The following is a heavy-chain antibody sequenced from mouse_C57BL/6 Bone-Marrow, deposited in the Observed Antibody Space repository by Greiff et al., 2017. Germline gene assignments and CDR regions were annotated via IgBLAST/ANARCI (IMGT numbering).Heavy chain of an antibody. CDR1: GYTFTSHW. CDR2: IFPGSGST. D-gene: IGHD1-1*01. J-gene: IGHJ2*01. CDR3: ARWGWGFYYGSSYYDY. Sequence: VQVVESGPELVRPGASVKISCKAPGYTFTSHWMQWVRQRPGQGLEWIGEIFPGSGSTYYNEKFKGKATLTVDTSSSIAYMQLSSLTSEDSAVYFCARWGWGFYYGSSYYDYWGQGTTLTVSS. V-gene: IGHV1-56*01.